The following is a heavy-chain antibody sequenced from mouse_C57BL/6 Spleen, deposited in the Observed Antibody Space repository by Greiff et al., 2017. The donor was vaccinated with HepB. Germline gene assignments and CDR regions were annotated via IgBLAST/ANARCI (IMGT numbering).Heavy chain of an antibody. CDR3: ARSGLRRGDYFDY. CDR2: IHPNSGST. Sequence: VQLQQSGAELVKPGASVKLSCKASGYTFTSYWMHWVKQRPGQGLEWIGMIHPNSGSTNYNEKFKSKATLTVDKSSSTAYMQLSSLTSEDSAVYYCARSGLRRGDYFDYWGKGATLTVCS. D-gene: IGHD3-1*01. CDR1: GYTFTSYW. V-gene: IGHV1-64*01. J-gene: IGHJ2*01.